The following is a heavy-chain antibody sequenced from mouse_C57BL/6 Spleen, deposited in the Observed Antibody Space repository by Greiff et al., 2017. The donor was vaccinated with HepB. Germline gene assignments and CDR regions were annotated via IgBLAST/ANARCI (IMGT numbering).Heavy chain of an antibody. D-gene: IGHD2-1*01. CDR2: INPGSGGT. V-gene: IGHV1-54*01. CDR3: ARPYGNYRYFDV. Sequence: VQLQQSGAELVRPGTSVKVSCKASGYAFTNYLIEWVKQRPGQGLEWIGVINPGSGGTNYNEKFKGKATLTADKSSSTAYMQLSSLTSEDSAVYFCARPYGNYRYFDVWGTGTTVTVSS. CDR1: GYAFTNYL. J-gene: IGHJ1*03.